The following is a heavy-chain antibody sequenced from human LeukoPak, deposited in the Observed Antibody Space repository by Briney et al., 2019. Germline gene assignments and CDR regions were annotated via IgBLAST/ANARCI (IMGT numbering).Heavy chain of an antibody. J-gene: IGHJ3*02. Sequence: GGSLRPSCAASGFTFSSYAMSWVRQAPGKGLEWVSAISGSGGSTYYAASVKGRFTISRDNSKNTLYLQLNSLRAEATAVYYCAKEGAAFDIWGHGTMVTVSS. CDR2: ISGSGGST. CDR3: AKEGAAFDI. D-gene: IGHD4/OR15-4a*01. V-gene: IGHV3-23*01. CDR1: GFTFSSYA.